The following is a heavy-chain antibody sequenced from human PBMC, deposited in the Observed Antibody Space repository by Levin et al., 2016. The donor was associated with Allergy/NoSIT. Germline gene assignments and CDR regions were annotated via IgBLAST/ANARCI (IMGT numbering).Heavy chain of an antibody. J-gene: IGHJ4*02. V-gene: IGHV3-30*18. D-gene: IGHD2-15*01. CDR1: GFTFSSYG. Sequence: GGSLRLSCAASGFTFSSYGMHWVRQAPGKGLEWVAVISYDGSNKYYADSVKGRFTISRDNSKNTLYLQMNSLRAEDTAVYYCAKDVVGYCSGGSCYTFDYWGQGTLVTVSS. CDR3: AKDVVGYCSGGSCYTFDY. CDR2: ISYDGSNK.